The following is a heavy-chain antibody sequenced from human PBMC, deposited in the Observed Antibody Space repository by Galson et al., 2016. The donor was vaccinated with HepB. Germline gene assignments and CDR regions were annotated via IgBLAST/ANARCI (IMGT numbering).Heavy chain of an antibody. Sequence: SLRLSCAASGFTFSSYEMHWVRQAPGKGLEWVSYISSSGGMIFYADSMRGRFTISRDHAENSLSLQMDSLRPEDTGVYFCVRDSGGYRDGPQYYLDYWGQGVLVTVSS. J-gene: IGHJ4*02. V-gene: IGHV3-48*03. CDR2: ISSSGGMI. CDR3: VRDSGGYRDGPQYYLDY. D-gene: IGHD5-18*01. CDR1: GFTFSSYE.